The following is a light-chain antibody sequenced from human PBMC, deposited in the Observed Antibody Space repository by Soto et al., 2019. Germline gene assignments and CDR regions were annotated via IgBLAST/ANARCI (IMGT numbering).Light chain of an antibody. V-gene: IGKV1-5*03. J-gene: IGKJ1*01. CDR1: QTISSW. CDR3: QHYNSYSEA. CDR2: KAP. Sequence: DIQMTQSPSTLSASVGYRVTITFRASQTISSWLAWYQQKPGKAPKLLIYKAPTLKSGVPSRFSGSGSGTEFTLTISSLQPDDFATYYCQHYNSYSEAFGQGTKGDIK.